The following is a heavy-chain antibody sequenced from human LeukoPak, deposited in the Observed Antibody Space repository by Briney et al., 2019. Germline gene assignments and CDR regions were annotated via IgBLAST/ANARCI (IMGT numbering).Heavy chain of an antibody. CDR2: ISYDGSNR. D-gene: IGHD3-10*01. J-gene: IGHJ4*02. CDR1: GFTLSSYA. Sequence: GGSLRLSCAASGFTLSSYAMHWVRQAPGKGLEWVAVISYDGSNRYYADSVKGRFTISRDNSKNTLYLQMNSVRAEDTAVYYCARDGGYYGSGSYPRYWGQGTLVTVSS. CDR3: ARDGGYYGSGSYPRY. V-gene: IGHV3-30-3*01.